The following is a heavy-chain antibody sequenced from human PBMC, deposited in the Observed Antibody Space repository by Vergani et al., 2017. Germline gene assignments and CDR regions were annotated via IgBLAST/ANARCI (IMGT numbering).Heavy chain of an antibody. J-gene: IGHJ3*02. D-gene: IGHD1/OR15-1a*01. V-gene: IGHV3-33*01. Sequence: VQLVESGGGVVQPGRSLRLSCAASGFTFSDYGMHWVRQAPGKGLEWVAIIWHDGSNKYYADSVKGRFTISRDNSKNTLYLQMNSLRAEDKAVYYCAVEQPPSLTAAFDIWGQGTMVTVAS. CDR2: IWHDGSNK. CDR1: GFTFSDYG. CDR3: AVEQPPSLTAAFDI.